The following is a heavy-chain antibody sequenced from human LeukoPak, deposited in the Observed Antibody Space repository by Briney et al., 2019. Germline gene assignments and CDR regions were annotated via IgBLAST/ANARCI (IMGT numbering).Heavy chain of an antibody. D-gene: IGHD3-10*01. CDR3: ARGMRMVRGVIREYYFDS. V-gene: IGHV1-46*01. Sequence: ASVKVSCKASGYSFTSYYIHWVRRAPGQGLEWMGIINPSGGSTSYAQKFQGRVTMTWDTSTSTVYMELSSLRSEDTAVYYCARGMRMVRGVIREYYFDSWGQGTLVTVSS. J-gene: IGHJ4*02. CDR2: INPSGGST. CDR1: GYSFTSYY.